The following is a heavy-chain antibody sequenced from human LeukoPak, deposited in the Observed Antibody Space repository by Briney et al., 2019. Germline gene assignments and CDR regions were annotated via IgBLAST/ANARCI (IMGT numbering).Heavy chain of an antibody. CDR1: GFTFSSYW. D-gene: IGHD2-15*01. J-gene: IGHJ4*02. V-gene: IGHV3-74*01. Sequence: PGGSLRLSCAASGFTFSSYWMHWVRQAPGKGLVWVSRIKSDGSRTDYADSVKGRFTISRDNSKNTVYFQMNSLRAEDTAVYYCAVVVAATLSFDYWGQGILVTVSS. CDR2: IKSDGSRT. CDR3: AVVVAATLSFDY.